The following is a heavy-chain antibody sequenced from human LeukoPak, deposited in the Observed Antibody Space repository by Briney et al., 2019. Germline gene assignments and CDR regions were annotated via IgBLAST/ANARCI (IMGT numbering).Heavy chain of an antibody. CDR1: GGSISSGGYY. CDR2: IYYSGST. Sequence: PSQTLSLICTVSGGSISSGGYYWSWIRQHPGKGLEWIGCIYYSGSTYYNPSLKGRVTISVDTSKNQFSLKLSSVTAADTAVYFCAYIAGLQFDYWGQGALVTVSS. CDR3: AYIAGLQFDY. J-gene: IGHJ4*02. V-gene: IGHV4-31*03. D-gene: IGHD1-14*01.